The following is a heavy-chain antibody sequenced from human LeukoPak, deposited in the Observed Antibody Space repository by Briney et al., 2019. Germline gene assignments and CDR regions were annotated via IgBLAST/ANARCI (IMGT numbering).Heavy chain of an antibody. CDR1: GFTFSSYS. V-gene: IGHV3-48*01. CDR2: ISSSSSTI. CDR3: ARDRNARAVAAPFDY. Sequence: HAGGSLRLSCAASGFTFSSYSMNWVRQAPGKGLEWVSYISSSSSTIYYADSVKGRFTISRDNAKNSLYLQMNSLRAEDTAVYYCARDRNARAVAAPFDYWGQGTLVTVSS. J-gene: IGHJ4*02. D-gene: IGHD6-19*01.